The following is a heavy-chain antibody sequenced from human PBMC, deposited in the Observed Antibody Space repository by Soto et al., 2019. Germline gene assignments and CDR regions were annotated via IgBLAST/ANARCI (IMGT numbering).Heavy chain of an antibody. D-gene: IGHD3-10*01. V-gene: IGHV5-51*01. CDR2: IYPGDSDA. CDR3: ARRDYYGSGSYYNPHYFDY. CDR1: GYSFTSYW. J-gene: IGHJ4*02. Sequence: GDSLKISCKGSGYSFTSYWIGWVRQMPGKGXEWMGIIYPGDSDARYSPSFQGQVTISADKSISTAYLQWSSLKASDTAMYYCARRDYYGSGSYYNPHYFDYWGQGSLVTVSS.